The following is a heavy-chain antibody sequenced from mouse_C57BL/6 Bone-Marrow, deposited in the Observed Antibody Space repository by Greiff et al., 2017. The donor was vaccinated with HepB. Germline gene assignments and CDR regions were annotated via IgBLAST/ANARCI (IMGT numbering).Heavy chain of an antibody. CDR2: ISRGGGNT. CDR1: GFTFSSYT. D-gene: IGHD3-3*01. CDR3: ATLGCLGY. Sequence: EVQGVESGGGLVKPGGSLKLSCAASGFTFSSYTMPWVRQTPEQRLEWVATISRGGGNTYYPDSVKGRFTISRDNAKNTLYLQMSSLRSEDTALCYCATLGCLGYWGQGTTLTVSS. V-gene: IGHV5-9*01. J-gene: IGHJ2*01.